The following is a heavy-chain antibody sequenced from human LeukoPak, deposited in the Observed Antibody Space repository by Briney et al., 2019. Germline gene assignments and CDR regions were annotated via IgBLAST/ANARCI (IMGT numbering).Heavy chain of an antibody. D-gene: IGHD3-3*01. Sequence: SETLSLTCAVYGGSFSGYYWSWIRQPPGKGLEWIGEINHSGSTNYNPSLKSRVTISVDTSKNQFSLKLSSVTAADTAVYYCARAGPRRITIFGVVKKYGMDVWGQGTTVTVSS. J-gene: IGHJ6*02. CDR3: ARAGPRRITIFGVVKKYGMDV. CDR1: GGSFSGYY. V-gene: IGHV4-34*01. CDR2: INHSGST.